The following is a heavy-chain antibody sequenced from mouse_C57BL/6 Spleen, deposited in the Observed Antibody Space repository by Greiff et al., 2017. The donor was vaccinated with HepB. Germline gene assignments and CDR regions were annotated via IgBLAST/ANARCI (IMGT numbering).Heavy chain of an antibody. CDR2: IDPETGGT. V-gene: IGHV1-15*01. Sequence: QVQLQQSGAELVRPGASVTLSCKASGYTFTDYEMHWVKQTPVHGLEWIGAIDPETGGTAYNQKFKGKAILTADKSSSTAYMELRSLTSEDSAVYYCTRLNYYGTYYFDYWGQGTTLTVSS. D-gene: IGHD1-1*01. J-gene: IGHJ2*01. CDR1: GYTFTDYE. CDR3: TRLNYYGTYYFDY.